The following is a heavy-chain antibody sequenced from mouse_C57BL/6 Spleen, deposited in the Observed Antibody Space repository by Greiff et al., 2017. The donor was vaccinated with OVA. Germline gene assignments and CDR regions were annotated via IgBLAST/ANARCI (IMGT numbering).Heavy chain of an antibody. CDR3: ARSGYYYGSSYWYFDV. CDR2: IYPGDGDT. D-gene: IGHD1-1*01. CDR1: GYAFSSYW. J-gene: IGHJ1*03. Sequence: VQLQESGAELVKPGASVKISCKASGYAFSSYWMNWVKQRPGKGLEWIGQIYPGDGDTNYKGKFKGKATLTADKSSSTAYMQLSSLTSEDSAVYFCARSGYYYGSSYWYFDVWGTGTTVTVSS. V-gene: IGHV1-80*01.